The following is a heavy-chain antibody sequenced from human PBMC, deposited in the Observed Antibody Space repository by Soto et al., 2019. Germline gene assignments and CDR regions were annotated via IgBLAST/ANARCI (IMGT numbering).Heavy chain of an antibody. V-gene: IGHV4-34*01. CDR1: GGFFSGGD. D-gene: IGHD6-13*01. Sequence: ASETRSLTCGGSGGFFSGGDWSVCRQPPGKGLEWIGEINHSGSTNYNPSLKSRVTISVDTTKNQFSLKLSSVTAADTAVYYCARGVTAAAGTRGPKVAYWGQGTLVTVSS. CDR3: ARGVTAAAGTRGPKVAY. CDR2: INHSGST. J-gene: IGHJ4*02.